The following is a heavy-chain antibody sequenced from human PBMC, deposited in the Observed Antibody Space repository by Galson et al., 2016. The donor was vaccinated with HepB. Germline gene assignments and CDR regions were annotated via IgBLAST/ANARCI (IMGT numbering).Heavy chain of an antibody. D-gene: IGHD2-2*01. V-gene: IGHV3-7*03. CDR2: IKQDGSET. CDR3: ASGRCGRGTCYGGDSFDF. Sequence: SLRLSCAASGFTFTSYWMTWVRQAPGKGLEWVANIKQDGSETHYVDSVKGRFTISRDNARNSLHLQMKNLRADDTAVYYCASGRCGRGTCYGGDSFDFWGQGTMVAVSS. J-gene: IGHJ3*01. CDR1: GFTFTSYW.